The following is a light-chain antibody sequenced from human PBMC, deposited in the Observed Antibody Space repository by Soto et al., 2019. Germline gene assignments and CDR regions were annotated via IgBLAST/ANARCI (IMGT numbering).Light chain of an antibody. J-gene: IGKJ1*01. CDR1: ESISSW. CDR3: QVYSGKWS. V-gene: IGKV1-5*03. CDR2: KAS. Sequence: DIQMTQSPSTLSASVGDRVTITCRASESISSWLAWFQQKPGKAPKLLIQKASILESGVPSRFSGSESVTVFAPIIICRQPDDVSTSFCQVYSGKWSFGQGTKVEIK.